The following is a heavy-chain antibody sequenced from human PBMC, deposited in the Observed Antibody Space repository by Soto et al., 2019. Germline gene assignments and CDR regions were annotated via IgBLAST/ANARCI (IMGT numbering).Heavy chain of an antibody. CDR1: GRSISEINSY. CDR2: IHHTGST. Sequence: SETLSLTCSVSGRSISEINSYWGWIRQTPGEGLEWIGTIHHTGSTYYNPSLKSRVIISLDTSKNQFSLKLSSVTAADTALYYCARPEGGYGSGYSWFDPWGQGTRVTVSS. CDR3: ARPEGGYGSGYSWFDP. J-gene: IGHJ5*02. V-gene: IGHV4-39*01. D-gene: IGHD5-12*01.